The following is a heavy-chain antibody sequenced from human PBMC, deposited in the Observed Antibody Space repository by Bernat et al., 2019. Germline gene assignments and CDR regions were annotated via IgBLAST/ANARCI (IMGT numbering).Heavy chain of an antibody. CDR2: IRGGSGGT. D-gene: IGHD3-3*01. CDR1: GFTFSSYA. Sequence: EVQLLESGGGLVQPGGSLRLSCAVSGFTFSSYAMSWVRQAPGKGLEWVSAIRGGSGGTHYADSVKGRFTISRDDSKNTLYLQMNSLRVDDTAVYYWANPLLSGCWNGPNRFSEEGYWGQGTLVTVSS. V-gene: IGHV3-23*01. J-gene: IGHJ4*02. CDR3: ANPLLSGCWNGPNRFSEEGY.